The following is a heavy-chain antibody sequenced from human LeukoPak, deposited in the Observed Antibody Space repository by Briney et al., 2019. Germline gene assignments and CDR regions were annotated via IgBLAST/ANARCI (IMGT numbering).Heavy chain of an antibody. CDR3: ARDVIYASETYSYGDC. V-gene: IGHV3-21*01. Sequence: GGSLRLSCAASGFTFSSYSMNWVRQAPGKGLEWVSSISSSSSYIYYADSVKGRFTISRDNAKNSLYLQMNSLKAEDTAVYYCARDVIYASETYSYGDCLGQGTLVTVSS. CDR1: GFTFSSYS. J-gene: IGHJ4*02. CDR2: ISSSSSYI. D-gene: IGHD3-16*01.